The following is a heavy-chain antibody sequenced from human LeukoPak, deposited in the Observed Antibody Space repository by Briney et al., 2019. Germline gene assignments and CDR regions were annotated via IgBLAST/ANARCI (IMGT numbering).Heavy chain of an antibody. J-gene: IGHJ4*02. V-gene: IGHV4-39*07. CDR3: ARGSDDYGDYYFFDY. CDR2: IYYSGST. Sequence: SETLSLTCTVSGGSISSSSYYWGWIRQPPGKGLEWIGSIYYSGSTYYNPSLKSRVTISVDTSKNQFSLKLSYVTAADTAVYYCARGSDDYGDYYFFDYWGQGTLVTVSS. CDR1: GGSISSSSYY. D-gene: IGHD4-17*01.